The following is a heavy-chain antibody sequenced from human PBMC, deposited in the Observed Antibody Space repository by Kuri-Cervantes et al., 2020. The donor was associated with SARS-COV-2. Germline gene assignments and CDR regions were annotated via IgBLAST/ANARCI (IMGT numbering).Heavy chain of an antibody. CDR1: GFTFSSYG. CDR3: AKIFGVVPHAFDI. CDR2: IRYDGSNK. J-gene: IGHJ3*02. Sequence: GESLKISCAASGFTFSSYGMHWVRQAPGKGLEWVAFIRYDGSNKYYADSVKGRFTISRDNSKNTLYLQMNSLRAEDTALYYCAKIFGVVPHAFDIWGQGTMVTVSS. D-gene: IGHD3-3*01. V-gene: IGHV3-30*02.